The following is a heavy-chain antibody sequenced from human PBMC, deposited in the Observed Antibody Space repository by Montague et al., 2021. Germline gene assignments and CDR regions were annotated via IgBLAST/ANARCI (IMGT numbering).Heavy chain of an antibody. J-gene: IGHJ4*02. D-gene: IGHD3-10*01. CDR3: ARAEDYYGSGSYLGFDY. V-gene: IGHV4-31*03. CDR2: IFYSGNT. CDR1: GGSISSGGYY. Sequence: TLSLTCTVSGGSISSGGYYWSWIRQLPGKGLEWIGYIFYSGNTYYNPSLKSRVTISVDTSKNQFSLKLSSVTAADTAVYYCARAEDYYGSGSYLGFDYWGQGTRVTVSS.